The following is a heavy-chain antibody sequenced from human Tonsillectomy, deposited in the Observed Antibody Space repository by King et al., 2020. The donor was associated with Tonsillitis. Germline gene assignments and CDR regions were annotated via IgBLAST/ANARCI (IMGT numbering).Heavy chain of an antibody. CDR2: ISYYGSNK. CDR3: AKEEVGFDY. Sequence: VQLVESGGGVVQPGRSLRLSCAPSGFTFSCYGMHLVRQAPGKGLDGGGVISYYGSNKYYPDSVKGRFTISRDNSKNTLYLQMNSLRAEDTAVYYCAKEEVGFDYWGQGTLVTVSS. V-gene: IGHV3-30*18. J-gene: IGHJ4*02. CDR1: GFTFSCYG.